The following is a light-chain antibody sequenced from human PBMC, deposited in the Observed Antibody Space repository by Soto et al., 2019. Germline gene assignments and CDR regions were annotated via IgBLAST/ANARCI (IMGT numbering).Light chain of an antibody. Sequence: DIHMTLSPSTLYASVGDTVTITCRASQGIDVWLAWYQQKQGKAPNLLIYMASRLGSGVPSRFRGSGYGTEFYLTISSLQTDDFATYYCQNYNDYSRTFGPGTKVDIK. CDR2: MAS. J-gene: IGKJ1*01. CDR1: QGIDVW. CDR3: QNYNDYSRT. V-gene: IGKV1-5*03.